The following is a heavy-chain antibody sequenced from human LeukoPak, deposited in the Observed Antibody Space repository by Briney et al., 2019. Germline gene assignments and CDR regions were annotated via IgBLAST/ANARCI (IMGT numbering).Heavy chain of an antibody. CDR3: ARPGVTTVTRNWYFDL. D-gene: IGHD4-17*01. CDR2: INPSGGST. CDR1: GYTFTSYY. V-gene: IGHV1-46*01. Sequence: GASVKVSCKASGYTFTSYYMHWVRQAPGQGLEWMGIINPSGGSTSYAQKFQGRVTMTRDTSTSTVYMELSSLRSEDTAVYYCARPGVTTVTRNWYFDLWGRGTLVTVSS. J-gene: IGHJ2*01.